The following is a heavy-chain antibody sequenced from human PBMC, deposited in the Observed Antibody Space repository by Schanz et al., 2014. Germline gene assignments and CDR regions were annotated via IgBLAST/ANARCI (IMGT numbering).Heavy chain of an antibody. CDR3: ARDRRRYCSTASCLHDNWFDP. Sequence: QVQLVQSGDEVKKPGASVKVSCKASGYTFISYGIKWVRQAPGQGLEWMGWITAYNGDTNYALKLQGRVTMTTDTSTGTAYMELRSLRSDDTAVYYCARDRRRYCSTASCLHDNWFDPWGQGTLVIVSS. V-gene: IGHV1-18*01. CDR1: GYTFISYG. CDR2: ITAYNGDT. D-gene: IGHD2-2*01. J-gene: IGHJ5*02.